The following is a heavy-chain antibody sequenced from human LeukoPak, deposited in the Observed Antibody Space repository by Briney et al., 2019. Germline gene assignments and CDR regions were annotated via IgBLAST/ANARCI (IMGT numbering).Heavy chain of an antibody. CDR3: AREYSSGWYEVEYYFDY. V-gene: IGHV1-2*04. CDR2: INPNSGGT. Sequence: AASVKVSCKASGYTFTGYYMHWVRQAPGQGLEWMGWINPNSGGTNYAQKFQGWVTMTRDTSISTAYMELSRLRFDDTAVYYCAREYSSGWYEVEYYFDYWGQGTLVTVS. CDR1: GYTFTGYY. D-gene: IGHD6-19*01. J-gene: IGHJ4*02.